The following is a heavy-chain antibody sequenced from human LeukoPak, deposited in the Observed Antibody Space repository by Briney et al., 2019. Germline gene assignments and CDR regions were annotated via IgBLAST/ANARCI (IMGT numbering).Heavy chain of an antibody. J-gene: IGHJ3*02. CDR1: GGTFSSYA. V-gene: IGHV1-69*13. CDR2: IIPIFGTA. Sequence: SVKVSCKASGGTFSSYAISWVRQAPGQGLEWMGGIIPIFGTANYAQKFQGRVTITADESTSTAYMELSSLRSEDTAVYYCAREDCSSTSCYASGAFDIWGQGTMVTVSS. D-gene: IGHD2-2*01. CDR3: AREDCSSTSCYASGAFDI.